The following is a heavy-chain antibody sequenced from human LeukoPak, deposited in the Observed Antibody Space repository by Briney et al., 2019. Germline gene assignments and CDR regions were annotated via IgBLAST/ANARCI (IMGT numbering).Heavy chain of an antibody. CDR2: ISGSGGST. CDR3: AKRIQSAMAMGY. V-gene: IGHV3-23*01. D-gene: IGHD5-18*01. Sequence: PGGSLRLSCAASGFTFSNYALSWVRQAPGKGLEWVSDISGSGGSTYYADSVKGRFTISRDNSKNTMYLQMNGLRAEDTAVYYCAKRIQSAMAMGYWGQGTLVTVSS. J-gene: IGHJ4*02. CDR1: GFTFSNYA.